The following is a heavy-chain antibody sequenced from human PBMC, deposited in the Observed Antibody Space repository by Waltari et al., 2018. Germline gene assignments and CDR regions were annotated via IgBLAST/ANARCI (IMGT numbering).Heavy chain of an antibody. CDR3: ARVGYSYGAVGWFDP. J-gene: IGHJ5*02. CDR2: IYYSGST. CDR1: GGSISSYY. D-gene: IGHD5-18*01. Sequence: QVQLQESGPGLVKPSETLSLTCTVSGGSISSYYWSWIRPPPGKGLEWIGYIYYSGSTNYNPSLKSRVTISVDTSKNQFSLKLSSVTAADTAVYYCARVGYSYGAVGWFDPWGQGTLVTVSS. V-gene: IGHV4-59*01.